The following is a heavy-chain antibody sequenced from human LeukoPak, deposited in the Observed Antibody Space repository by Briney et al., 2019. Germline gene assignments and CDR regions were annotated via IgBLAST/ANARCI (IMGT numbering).Heavy chain of an antibody. V-gene: IGHV3-74*01. CDR1: GFTFSSYW. CDR3: ARAPSESGGYYPEFFRH. D-gene: IGHD3-22*01. J-gene: IGHJ1*01. Sequence: GGSLRLSCAASGFTFSSYWMHWVRQAPGKGLVWVSRIKSDGNTNYADSVKGRFTISRDNAKNTVSLQMNSLRAEDTGVYYCARAPSESGGYYPEFFRHWGQGTLVTVSS. CDR2: IKSDGNT.